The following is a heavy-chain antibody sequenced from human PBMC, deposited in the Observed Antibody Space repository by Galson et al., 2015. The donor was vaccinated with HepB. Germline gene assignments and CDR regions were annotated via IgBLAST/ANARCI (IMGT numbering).Heavy chain of an antibody. CDR3: ARGPAAAATGYFQH. V-gene: IGHV3-21*01. Sequence: SLRLSCAASGFTFSSYSMNWVRQAPGKGLEWVSSISSSSSYIYYADSVKGRFTISRDNAKNSLYLQMNSLRAEDTAVYYCARGPAAAATGYFQHWGQGTLVTVSS. J-gene: IGHJ1*01. D-gene: IGHD6-13*01. CDR2: ISSSSSYI. CDR1: GFTFSSYS.